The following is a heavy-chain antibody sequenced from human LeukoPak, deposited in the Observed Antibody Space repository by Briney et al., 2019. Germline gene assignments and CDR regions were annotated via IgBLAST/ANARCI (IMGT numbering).Heavy chain of an antibody. V-gene: IGHV3-30*04. CDR1: GFTFFTYA. CDR2: ISYDGSSK. D-gene: IGHD3-16*01. Sequence: GGSLRLSCAASGFTFFTYAMHWVRQAPGKGLEWVAVISYDGSSKYYADSVKGRFTISRDNSKNTLYLQMNSLRPEDTAVYFCASVWGVTDYIDYWGQGTLVTVSS. J-gene: IGHJ4*02. CDR3: ASVWGVTDYIDY.